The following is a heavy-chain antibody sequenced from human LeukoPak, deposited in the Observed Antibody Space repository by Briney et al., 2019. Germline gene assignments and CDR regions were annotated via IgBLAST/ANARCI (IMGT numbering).Heavy chain of an antibody. CDR1: GFTFSNAW. CDR3: TARYWRSTSWYGEYLQR. D-gene: IGHD2-2*01. V-gene: IGHV3-15*01. J-gene: IGHJ1*01. Sequence: PGGSLRLSCAASGFTFSNAWMSWVRQAPGKGLEWVGRIKSKTDGGTTDYAAPVKGRFTISRDDSKNTLYLQMNSLKTEDTAVYYCTARYWRSTSWYGEYLQRWGQGTLVTVSS. CDR2: IKSKTDGGTT.